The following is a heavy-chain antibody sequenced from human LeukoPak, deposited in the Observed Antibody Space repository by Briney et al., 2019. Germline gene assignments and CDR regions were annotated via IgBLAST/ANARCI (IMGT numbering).Heavy chain of an antibody. CDR1: GGSISSGGYY. V-gene: IGHV4-31*03. Sequence: PSQTLSLTCTVSGGSISSGGYYWSWLRQHPGKGLEWIGYIYYSGSTYYNPSLKSRVTISVDTSKNQFSLKLSSVTAADTAVYYCARDGYCSSTSCYDAFDIWGQGTMVTVSS. CDR3: ARDGYCSSTSCYDAFDI. CDR2: IYYSGST. J-gene: IGHJ3*02. D-gene: IGHD2-2*03.